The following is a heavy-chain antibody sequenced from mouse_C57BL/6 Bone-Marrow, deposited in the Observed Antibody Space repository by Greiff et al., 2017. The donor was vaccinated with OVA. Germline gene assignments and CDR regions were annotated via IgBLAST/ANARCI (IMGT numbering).Heavy chain of an antibody. J-gene: IGHJ3*01. CDR3: ARRATGIGFAY. D-gene: IGHD3-1*01. V-gene: IGHV1-18*01. CDR2: INPNNGGT. Sequence: VQLQQSGPELVKPGASVKIPCKASGYTFTDYNMDWVKQSHGKSLEWIGDINPNNGGTIYNQKFKGKATLTVDKSSSTAYMELRSLTSEDTAVYYCARRATGIGFAYWGQGTLVTVSA. CDR1: GYTFTDYN.